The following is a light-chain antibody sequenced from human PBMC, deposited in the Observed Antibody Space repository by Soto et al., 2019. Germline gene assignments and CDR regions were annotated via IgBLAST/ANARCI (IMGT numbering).Light chain of an antibody. Sequence: EVVLTQSPATLSVSPGERVTLACRASQSISNDLAWYQQRPGQAPRLLVYGASTRASGIPARFSGSRSGTEFTLTISSLQSEDLGVYYCQQYNDGPPWTFGQGTIVGFK. V-gene: IGKV3D-15*01. CDR3: QQYNDGPPWT. CDR1: QSISND. J-gene: IGKJ1*01. CDR2: GAS.